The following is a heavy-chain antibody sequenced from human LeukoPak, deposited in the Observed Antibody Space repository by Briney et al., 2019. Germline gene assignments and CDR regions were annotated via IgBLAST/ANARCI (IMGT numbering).Heavy chain of an antibody. J-gene: IGHJ4*02. CDR1: GGSISSSSYY. CDR2: IYYSGST. D-gene: IGHD3-9*01. CDR3: VTVYYDILTGYQSSVDY. Sequence: SETLSLTCTVSGGSISSSSYYWGWIRQPPGKGLEWIGSIYYSGSTYYNPSLKSRVTISVDTSKNQFSLKLSSVTAAETAVYYCVTVYYDILTGYQSSVDYWGEGTLVTVSS. V-gene: IGHV4-39*01.